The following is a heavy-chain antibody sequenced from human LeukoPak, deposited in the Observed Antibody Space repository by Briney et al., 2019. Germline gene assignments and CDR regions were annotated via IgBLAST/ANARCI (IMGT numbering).Heavy chain of an antibody. CDR3: SREGSYIYGYNYHYYYMDV. D-gene: IGHD5-18*01. CDR1: GDSISNYY. Sequence: PSETLSLTCTVSGDSISNYYWSWIRQPPGKGLEWLGQICYSGSTTYNPSLKSRVTISVDTSKNQLSLKVTSVTAADTAVYYCSREGSYIYGYNYHYYYMDVWGKGTTVTVSS. V-gene: IGHV4-59*01. CDR2: ICYSGST. J-gene: IGHJ6*03.